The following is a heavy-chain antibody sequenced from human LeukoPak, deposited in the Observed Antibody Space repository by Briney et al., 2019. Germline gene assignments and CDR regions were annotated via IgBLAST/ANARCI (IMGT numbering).Heavy chain of an antibody. V-gene: IGHV4-34*01. D-gene: IGHD3-22*01. CDR1: GGSFSGYY. CDR3: ARGQKRYYYDSSGYPLKS. J-gene: IGHJ4*02. CDR2: INHSGST. Sequence: SETLSLTCAVYGGSFSGYYWSWICQPPGKGLEWIGEINHSGSTNYNPSLKSRVTISVDTSKNQFSLKLSSVTAADTAVYYCARGQKRYYYDSSGYPLKSWGQGTLVTVSS.